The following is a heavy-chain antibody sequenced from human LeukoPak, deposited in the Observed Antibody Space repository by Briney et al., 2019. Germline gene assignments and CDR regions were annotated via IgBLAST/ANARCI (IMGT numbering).Heavy chain of an antibody. CDR3: AARRRTTVTTTDY. V-gene: IGHV3-21*01. CDR2: ISSSSSYI. Sequence: GGSLRLSCAASGFTFSSYSMNWVRQAPGKGLEWGSSISSSSSYIYYADSVKGRFTISRDNAKNSLYLQMNSLRAEDTAVYYCAARRRTTVTTTDYWGQGTLVTVSS. D-gene: IGHD4-11*01. CDR1: GFTFSSYS. J-gene: IGHJ4*02.